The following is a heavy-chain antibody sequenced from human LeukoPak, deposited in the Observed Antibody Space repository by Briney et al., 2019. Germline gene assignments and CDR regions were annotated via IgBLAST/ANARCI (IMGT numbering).Heavy chain of an antibody. CDR2: IHTNTGNP. CDR1: GYTFTSCA. CDR3: ARVSYNSGWFSDY. V-gene: IGHV7-4-1*02. J-gene: IGHJ4*02. Sequence: ASVKVSCKASGYTFTSCAINWVRQAPGQGLGWMGWIHTNTGNPTYAQGFTGRFVFSLDTSATTAYLQISSLKAEDTAIYYCARVSYNSGWFSDYWGQGTLVTVSS. D-gene: IGHD6-19*01.